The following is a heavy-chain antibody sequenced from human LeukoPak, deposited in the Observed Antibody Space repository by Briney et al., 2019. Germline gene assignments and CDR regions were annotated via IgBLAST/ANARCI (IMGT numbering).Heavy chain of an antibody. J-gene: IGHJ5*02. CDR3: ARGESSSWYPNWFDP. Sequence: SETLSLTCTVSGGSISSSSYYWGWIRQPPGKGLEWIGSIYYSGSTYYNPSLKSRVTIPVDTSKNQFSLKLSSVTAADTAVYYCARGESSSWYPNWFDPWGQGTLVTVSS. CDR1: GGSISSSSYY. V-gene: IGHV4-39*07. CDR2: IYYSGST. D-gene: IGHD6-13*01.